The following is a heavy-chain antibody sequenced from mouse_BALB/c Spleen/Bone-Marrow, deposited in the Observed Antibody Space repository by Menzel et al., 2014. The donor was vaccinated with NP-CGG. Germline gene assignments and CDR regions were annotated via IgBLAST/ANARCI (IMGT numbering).Heavy chain of an antibody. D-gene: IGHD2-3*01. CDR2: ILPRSGDT. V-gene: IGHV1-9*01. Sequence: QVQLQQSGAELMKPSASVKISCKATGYTFSSYWIERVKQRPGHGLEWIGEILPRSGDTYYNEKLKDKATFTADTSSNTACMQLSSLTSEDSAVYYCARNFDGYYYAMGLWGQGTSVAVSS. CDR3: ARNFDGYYYAMGL. J-gene: IGHJ4*01. CDR1: GYTFSSYW.